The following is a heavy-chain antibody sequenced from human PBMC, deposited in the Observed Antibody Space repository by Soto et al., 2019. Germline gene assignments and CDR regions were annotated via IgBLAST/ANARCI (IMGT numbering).Heavy chain of an antibody. Sequence: PGASLKISCKGSGYSFTSYWIGWVRQMPGKGLEWMGIIYPGDSDTRYSPSFQGQVTISADKSISTAYLQWSSLKASDTAMYYCARCPRNYDILTGRAHSWFDPWGQGTLVTVSS. J-gene: IGHJ5*02. CDR3: ARCPRNYDILTGRAHSWFDP. V-gene: IGHV5-51*01. D-gene: IGHD3-9*01. CDR2: IYPGDSDT. CDR1: GYSFTSYW.